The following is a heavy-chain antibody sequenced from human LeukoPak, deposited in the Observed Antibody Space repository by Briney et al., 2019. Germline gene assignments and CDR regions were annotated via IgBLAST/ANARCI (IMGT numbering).Heavy chain of an antibody. CDR1: GFTFSSYD. V-gene: IGHV3-13*01. D-gene: IGHD6-13*01. Sequence: GGSLRLSCAASGFTFSSYDMHWVRQATGKGLEWVSAIGTAGDTYYPGAVKGRFTISRENAKNSLYLQMNSLRAGDTAVYYCARGGYSSSWYPLDYWGQGTLVTVSS. CDR3: ARGGYSSSWYPLDY. CDR2: IGTAGDT. J-gene: IGHJ4*02.